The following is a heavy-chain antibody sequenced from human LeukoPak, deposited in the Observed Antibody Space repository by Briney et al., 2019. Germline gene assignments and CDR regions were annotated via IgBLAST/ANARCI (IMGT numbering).Heavy chain of an antibody. J-gene: IGHJ5*02. CDR3: ARDRPGRYCSTISCYSASPFDP. Sequence: SVKVSCKASGGTVSRYPISWVRQAPGQGLEWMGGIIPIFGTANYAQKFQGRVTITADESTSTAYMELSSLRSEDTAVYYCARDRPGRYCSTISCYSASPFDPWGQGILVTVSS. V-gene: IGHV1-69*13. D-gene: IGHD2-2*02. CDR2: IIPIFGTA. CDR1: GGTVSRYP.